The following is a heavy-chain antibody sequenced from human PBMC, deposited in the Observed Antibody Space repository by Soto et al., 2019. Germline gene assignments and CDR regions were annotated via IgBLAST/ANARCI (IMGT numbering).Heavy chain of an antibody. CDR1: GGTFSSYA. CDR2: IIPIFGTA. Sequence: QVQLVQSGAEVKKPGSSVKVSCKASGGTFSSYAISWVRQAPGQGLEWMGGIIPIFGTANYAQKFQGRVTITADESTSKAYMQLSSLRSEDTAVYYWALTHPRDKNWFDPWRQGTLVTVSS. CDR3: ALTHPRDKNWFDP. J-gene: IGHJ5*02. V-gene: IGHV1-69*01.